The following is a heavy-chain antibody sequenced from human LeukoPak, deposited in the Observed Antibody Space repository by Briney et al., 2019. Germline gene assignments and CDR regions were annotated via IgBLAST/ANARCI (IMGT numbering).Heavy chain of an antibody. Sequence: ASVKVSCKASGYTFTSYDINWVRQATGQGLEWMGWMNPNSGNTGYAQKFQGRVTMTRNTSISTAYMELSSLSSEDTAVYYCARGPTSADVEMATIGFDYWGQGTLVTVSS. CDR2: MNPNSGNT. CDR1: GYTFTSYD. D-gene: IGHD5-24*01. V-gene: IGHV1-8*01. CDR3: ARGPTSADVEMATIGFDY. J-gene: IGHJ4*02.